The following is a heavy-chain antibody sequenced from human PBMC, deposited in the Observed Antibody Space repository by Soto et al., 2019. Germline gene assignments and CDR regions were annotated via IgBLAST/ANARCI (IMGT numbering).Heavy chain of an antibody. D-gene: IGHD3-16*01. J-gene: IGHJ2*01. CDR2: MNPNSGNT. V-gene: IGHV1-8*01. CDR1: GYTFTSYA. Sequence: QVQLVQSGAEVKKPGASVKVSCKASGYTFTSYAINWVRQATGQGLEWMGWMNPNSGNTGYAQKFQGRVTMTRNTSVSTAYTEHLSLRSEDTAVYYGAREITAYWDCDLWGRGTLVTVSS. CDR3: AREITAYWDCDL.